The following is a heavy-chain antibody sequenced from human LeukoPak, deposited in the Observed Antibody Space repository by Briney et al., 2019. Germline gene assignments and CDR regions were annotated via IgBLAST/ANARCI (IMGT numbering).Heavy chain of an antibody. V-gene: IGHV3-30*18. Sequence: PGGSPRVSCAASGFSFSSYGMHCVRHAPRKGLERGADISYVVSKKYYADSVKGRFTVSRDNSKNTLYLQMNSLRAEDTAVYYCAKDLGGSFFDPWGPGTLGSVSS. D-gene: IGHD1-26*01. CDR2: ISYVVSKK. J-gene: IGHJ5*02. CDR3: AKDLGGSFFDP. CDR1: GFSFSSYG.